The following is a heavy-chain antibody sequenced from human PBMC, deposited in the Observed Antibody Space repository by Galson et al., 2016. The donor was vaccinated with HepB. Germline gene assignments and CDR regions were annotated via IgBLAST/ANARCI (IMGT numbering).Heavy chain of an antibody. D-gene: IGHD2-15*01. CDR3: ARQRHTSASKFFDY. J-gene: IGHJ4*02. Sequence: GKGLEWIGSIYYNGSPFYNPSLKSRLTVSVDTSKNQFSLRLTSVTAADTAVYYCARQRHTSASKFFDYWGQGILVTVSS. CDR2: IYYNGSP. V-gene: IGHV4-30-2*03.